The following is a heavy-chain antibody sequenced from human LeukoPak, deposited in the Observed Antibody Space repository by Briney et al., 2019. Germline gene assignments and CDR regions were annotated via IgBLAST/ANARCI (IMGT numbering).Heavy chain of an antibody. J-gene: IGHJ4*02. Sequence: ASVKVSCKASGYTFTGYYMHWVRQARGQGLEWMGWINPNSGGTNYAQKFQGRVTMTRDTSISTAYMELSRLRSDDTAVYYCARAFGVVPAALDWGQGTLVTVSS. CDR3: ARAFGVVPAALD. CDR1: GYTFTGYY. CDR2: INPNSGGT. V-gene: IGHV1-2*02. D-gene: IGHD2-2*01.